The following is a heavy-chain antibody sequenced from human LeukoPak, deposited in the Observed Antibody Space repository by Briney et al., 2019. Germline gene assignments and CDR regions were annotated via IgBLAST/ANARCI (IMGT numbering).Heavy chain of an antibody. D-gene: IGHD1-14*01. CDR3: ARQRTGASDAFDI. Sequence: SETLSLTCIVSGGSISSSIYYWAWVRQPPGKGLEWIGTVFYNGATQYSPSLRSRVTISIDTSKNQFSLKLSSVTAADTAVYYCARQRTGASDAFDIWGQGTMVTVSS. J-gene: IGHJ3*02. CDR2: VFYNGAT. V-gene: IGHV4-39*07. CDR1: GGSISSSIYY.